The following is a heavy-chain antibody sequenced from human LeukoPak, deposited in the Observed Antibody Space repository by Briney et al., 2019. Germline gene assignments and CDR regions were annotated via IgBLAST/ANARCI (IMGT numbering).Heavy chain of an antibody. CDR1: GYTFTSYY. V-gene: IGHV1-46*01. Sequence: ASVKVSCKASGYTFTSYYMHWVRQAPGQGLEWMGIINPSGGSTSYAQKFQGRVTMTRNTSISTAYMELSSLRSEDTAVYYCAREESSGWYRLVDYWGQGTLVTVSS. D-gene: IGHD6-19*01. CDR2: INPSGGST. J-gene: IGHJ4*02. CDR3: AREESSGWYRLVDY.